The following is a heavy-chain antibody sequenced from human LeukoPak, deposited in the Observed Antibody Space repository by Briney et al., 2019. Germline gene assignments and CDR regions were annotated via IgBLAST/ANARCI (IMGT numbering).Heavy chain of an antibody. J-gene: IGHJ4*02. CDR3: AKDGLGRDGPVLFDY. D-gene: IGHD5-24*01. Sequence: PGGSLRLSCAASGFTFSSYGMHWVRQAPGKGLEWVAFIRYDGSNKYYADSVKGRFTISRDNSKNTLYLQMNSLRAEDTAVYYCAKDGLGRDGPVLFDYWGQGTLVTVSS. CDR1: GFTFSSYG. CDR2: IRYDGSNK. V-gene: IGHV3-30*02.